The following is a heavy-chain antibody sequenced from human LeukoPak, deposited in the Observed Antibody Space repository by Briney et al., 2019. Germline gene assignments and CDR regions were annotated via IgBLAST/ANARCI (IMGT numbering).Heavy chain of an antibody. Sequence: ASVKVSCKASGDTFTSYDINWVRHATGQGLEWMGWMNPNSGNTGYAQKFQGRVTMTRNTSISTAYMELSSLRSEDTAVYYCALTYYDILTGYYTQDYWGRGTLVTVSS. V-gene: IGHV1-8*01. D-gene: IGHD3-9*01. CDR1: GDTFTSYD. J-gene: IGHJ4*02. CDR3: ALTYYDILTGYYTQDY. CDR2: MNPNSGNT.